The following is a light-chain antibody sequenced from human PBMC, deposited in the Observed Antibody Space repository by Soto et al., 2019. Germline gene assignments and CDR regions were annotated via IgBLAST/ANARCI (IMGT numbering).Light chain of an antibody. CDR1: QSVSSY. CDR3: QQRSNWPPL. CDR2: DAS. V-gene: IGKV3-11*01. Sequence: EIVLTQSPATLSLSPGERATLSCRASQSVSSYLDWYQQKPGQAPRLLIYDASNRATGIPARFSGSGSVTDFTLTISSLEPEDFAVYYCQQRSNWPPLFGGGTKVEIK. J-gene: IGKJ4*01.